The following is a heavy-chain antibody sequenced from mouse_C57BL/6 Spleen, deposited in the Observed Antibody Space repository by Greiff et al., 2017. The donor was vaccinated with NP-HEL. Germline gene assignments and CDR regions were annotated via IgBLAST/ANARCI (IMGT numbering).Heavy chain of an antibody. CDR2: ISSGSSTI. J-gene: IGHJ4*01. V-gene: IGHV5-17*01. Sequence: EVQVVESGGGLVKPGGSLKLSCAASGFTFSDYGMHWVRQAPEKGLEWVAYISSGSSTIYYAATVKGRFTISSDNAKNTLFLQMTSLRSEDTAMYYCARRMDDGYYVAMDYWGQGTSVTVSS. CDR1: GFTFSDYG. CDR3: ARRMDDGYYVAMDY. D-gene: IGHD2-3*01.